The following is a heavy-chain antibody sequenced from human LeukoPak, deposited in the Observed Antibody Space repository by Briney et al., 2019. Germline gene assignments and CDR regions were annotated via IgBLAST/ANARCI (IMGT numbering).Heavy chain of an antibody. J-gene: IGHJ6*02. Sequence: PGGSLRLSCAASGFTFNRYAMSWVRQAPGKGLEWVSGISYNGGSKFYADSVKGRFIISRDNSKNTLFLQLNSLRAEDTGVYYCVKASELGDFPKYFYYGMDVWGQGTTVTVSS. V-gene: IGHV3-23*01. D-gene: IGHD1-7*01. CDR2: ISYNGGSK. CDR3: VKASELGDFPKYFYYGMDV. CDR1: GFTFNRYA.